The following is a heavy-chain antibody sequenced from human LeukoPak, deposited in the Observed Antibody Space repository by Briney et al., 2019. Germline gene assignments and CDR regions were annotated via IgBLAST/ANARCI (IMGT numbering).Heavy chain of an antibody. J-gene: IGHJ5*02. CDR2: ISYGGSNK. D-gene: IGHD2-15*01. Sequence: GRSLRLSCAASGFTFNSYGMHWVRHAPGKGLEWVAVISYGGSNKFYSDSVKGRFTISRDNSKNTLYLQMNSLRAEDTAVYYCARSRDSTKKGWFDPWGQGTLVTVSS. CDR3: ARSRDSTKKGWFDP. CDR1: GFTFNSYG. V-gene: IGHV3-30*03.